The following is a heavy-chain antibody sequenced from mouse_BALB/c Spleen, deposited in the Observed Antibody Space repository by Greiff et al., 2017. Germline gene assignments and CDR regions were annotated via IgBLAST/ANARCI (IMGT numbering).Heavy chain of an antibody. Sequence: EVHLVESGGGLVQPGGSRKLSCAASGFTFSSFGMHWVRQAPEKGLEWVAYISSGSSTIYYADTVKGRFTISRDNPKNTLFLQMTSLRSEDTAMYYCARGITTFAYWGQGTLVTVSA. V-gene: IGHV5-17*02. CDR2: ISSGSSTI. CDR3: ARGITTFAY. J-gene: IGHJ3*01. CDR1: GFTFSSFG. D-gene: IGHD2-4*01.